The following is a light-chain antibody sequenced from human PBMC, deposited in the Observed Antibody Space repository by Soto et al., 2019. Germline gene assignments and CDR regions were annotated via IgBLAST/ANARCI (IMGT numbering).Light chain of an antibody. J-gene: IGLJ2*01. CDR2: AVN. Sequence: QSALPQAASVSGSPGQSITISCTGTSSDIGAYHYVSWYQQRPGKAPKLMIYAVNNRPSGISNRFSGSKYGNTASLTISGLQAEDESVYYCVSYTTSDTVLVGGGTKLTVL. CDR3: VSYTTSDTVL. V-gene: IGLV2-14*01. CDR1: SSDIGAYHY.